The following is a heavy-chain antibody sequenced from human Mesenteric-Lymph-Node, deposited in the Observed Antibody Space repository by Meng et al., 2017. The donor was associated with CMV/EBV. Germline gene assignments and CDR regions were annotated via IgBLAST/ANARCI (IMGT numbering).Heavy chain of an antibody. D-gene: IGHD1-14*01. CDR3: ARDSNKMGKVNHYYYYGMDV. J-gene: IGHJ6*02. CDR2: IIPILGIA. CDR1: GGTFSSYA. Sequence: SVKVSCKASGGTFSSYAISWVRQAPGQGLERMGGIIPILGIANYAQKFQGRVTITADKSTSTAYMELSSLRSEDTAVYYCARDSNKMGKVNHYYYYGMDVWGQGTTVTVSS. V-gene: IGHV1-69*10.